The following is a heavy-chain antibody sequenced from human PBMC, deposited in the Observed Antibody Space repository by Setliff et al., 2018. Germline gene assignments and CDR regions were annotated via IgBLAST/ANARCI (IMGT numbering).Heavy chain of an antibody. CDR3: ARRGMSSSWFQGYFDY. Sequence: GASVKVSCKASGYTFTSYGISWVRQAPGQGLEWMGWINPSGGFTSYAQKFQDRVTMTRDTSTSTVYMELSSLRSGDTAMYYCARRGMSSSWFQGYFDYWGQGTLVTVS. V-gene: IGHV1-46*01. CDR1: GYTFTSYG. D-gene: IGHD6-13*01. J-gene: IGHJ4*02. CDR2: INPSGGFT.